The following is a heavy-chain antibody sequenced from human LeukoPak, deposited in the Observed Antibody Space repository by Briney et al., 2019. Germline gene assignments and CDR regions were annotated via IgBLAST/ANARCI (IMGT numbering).Heavy chain of an antibody. CDR1: GFTFSSHW. V-gene: IGHV3-74*01. Sequence: GGSLRLSCAASGFTFSSHWMHWVRQAPGKGLVWVSRINSDGSSISYADSVKGRFTISRDNSKNTLYLQMNSLRAEDTAVYYCARVALYDILTGYFPHWGQGTLVTVSS. D-gene: IGHD3-9*01. J-gene: IGHJ4*02. CDR3: ARVALYDILTGYFPH. CDR2: INSDGSSI.